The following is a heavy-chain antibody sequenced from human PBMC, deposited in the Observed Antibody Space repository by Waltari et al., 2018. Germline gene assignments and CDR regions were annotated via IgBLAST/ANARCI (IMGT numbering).Heavy chain of an antibody. V-gene: IGHV3-23*01. CDR2: ISAGGATT. Sequence: EMQQLESGGGLVQTGGSLRLSCATSGFTFNNYAMNWVRQAPGKGLEWVSAISAGGATTYYADSMKGRFTISRDNSKNTLYLQMNSLRAEDTAVYYCARVLRMGDLPHLSWGQGTLVTVSS. CDR1: GFTFNNYA. CDR3: ARVLRMGDLPHLS. J-gene: IGHJ5*02. D-gene: IGHD3-16*01.